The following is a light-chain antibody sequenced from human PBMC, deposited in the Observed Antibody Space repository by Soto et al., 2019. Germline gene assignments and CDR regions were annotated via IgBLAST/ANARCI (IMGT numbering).Light chain of an antibody. CDR2: GTP. J-gene: IGKJ1*01. Sequence: EIVLTQSPCTLSLSPGERATLSCRASQSVSSKYLAWYQQKPRQSPRLLIYXTSSGTPSRATGIPDRFSGSASGTDFTLTVSRMEPEDFAVYYCQQYGRSVGFGQGTKVDIK. CDR1: QSVSSKY. CDR3: QQYGRSVG. V-gene: IGKV3-20*01.